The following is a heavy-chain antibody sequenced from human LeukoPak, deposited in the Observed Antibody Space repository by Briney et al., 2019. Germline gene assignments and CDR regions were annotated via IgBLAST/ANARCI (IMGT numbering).Heavy chain of an antibody. CDR1: RFTFTDYG. V-gene: IGHV3-33*01. J-gene: IGHJ4*02. CDR3: ARDWCGGGSCYYFDH. Sequence: GRSLRHSCAASRFTFTDYGMHWVRQPPGKGLEWVALIWYDGSGKYYADSVKGRFTISRDNSKNTLYLQMNSLRAEDTAVYYCARDWCGGGSCYYFDHWGQGTLVTVSS. D-gene: IGHD2-15*01. CDR2: IWYDGSGK.